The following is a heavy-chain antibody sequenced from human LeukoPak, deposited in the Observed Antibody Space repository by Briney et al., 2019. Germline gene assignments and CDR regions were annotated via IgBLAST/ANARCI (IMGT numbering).Heavy chain of an antibody. Sequence: GGALRLSCAASGFTFSSNYMSWVRQAPGKGLEWVSVIYSGGSTDYADSVKGRFTISRDNSKNTMYLQMNSLRAEDTAVYYCARDLGKAAAERDYWGQGTLVTVS. J-gene: IGHJ4*02. CDR3: ARDLGKAAAERDY. D-gene: IGHD6-13*01. V-gene: IGHV3-53*01. CDR2: IYSGGST. CDR1: GFTFSSNY.